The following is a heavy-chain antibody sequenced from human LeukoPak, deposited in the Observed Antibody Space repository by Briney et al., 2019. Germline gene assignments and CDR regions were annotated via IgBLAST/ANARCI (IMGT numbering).Heavy chain of an antibody. V-gene: IGHV3-7*01. CDR2: IKQDGSEK. CDR3: ARYCTFRACSGTKFDY. D-gene: IGHD2-8*01. CDR1: LFTLSSYW. J-gene: IGHJ4*02. Sequence: GGSLRLSCAASLFTLSSYWMSWVRQAPGKGLEWVANIKQDGSEKYYLDSVKGRFTISRDNAKNSLYLQMNSLRAEDTVIYYCARYCTFRACSGTKFDYWGQGTLVTVSS.